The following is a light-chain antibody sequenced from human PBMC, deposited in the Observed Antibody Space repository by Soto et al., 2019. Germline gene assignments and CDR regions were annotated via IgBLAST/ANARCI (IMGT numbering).Light chain of an antibody. CDR1: QSVDIN. V-gene: IGKV3-15*01. J-gene: IGKJ1*01. CDR2: GAS. Sequence: EIVLTQSPATLSVSPGARVTLSCRASQSVDINLAWYQQKPGQAPRLLIYGASTRATDMSGTFSGRGSGTEFTLTISNVRPEDFAVYYCQQYRSWPRTFGQGTKVEIK. CDR3: QQYRSWPRT.